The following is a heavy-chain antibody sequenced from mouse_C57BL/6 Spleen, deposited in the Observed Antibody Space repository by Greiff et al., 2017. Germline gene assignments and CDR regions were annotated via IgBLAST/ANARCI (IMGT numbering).Heavy chain of an antibody. CDR1: GYTFTSYW. D-gene: IGHD4-1*01. Sequence: VQLQQPGAELVKPGASVKLSCKASGYTFTSYWMQWVKQRPGQGLEWIGEIDPSDSYTNYNQKFKGKATLTVDTSSGTAYMQLSSLTSEDSAVYYCALFWAPFDYWGQGTTLTVSS. CDR3: ALFWAPFDY. CDR2: IDPSDSYT. V-gene: IGHV1-50*01. J-gene: IGHJ2*01.